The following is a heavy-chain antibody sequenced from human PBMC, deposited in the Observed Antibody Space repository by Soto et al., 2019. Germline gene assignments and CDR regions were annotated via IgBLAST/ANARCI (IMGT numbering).Heavy chain of an antibody. CDR1: GGSISSYY. CDR3: ARLTSWPTQFVDY. J-gene: IGHJ4*02. CDR2: IYYSGST. V-gene: IGHV4-59*01. D-gene: IGHD1-1*01. Sequence: PSETLSLTCTVSGGSISSYYWSWIRQPPGKGLEWIGYIYYSGSTNYNPSLKGRVTISVDTSKNQFSLKLSSVTAADTAVYYCARLTSWPTQFVDYWGQGTLVTVSS.